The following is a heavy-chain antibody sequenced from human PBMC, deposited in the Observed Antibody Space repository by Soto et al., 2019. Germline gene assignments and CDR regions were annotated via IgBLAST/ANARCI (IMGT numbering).Heavy chain of an antibody. V-gene: IGHV1-24*01. CDR3: ATETYDSSGPDWYASFDY. J-gene: IGHJ4*02. D-gene: IGHD3-22*01. CDR2: FDPEDGET. Sequence: GPVKVSCKVSGYTLTELSMHWVRQAPGKGLEWMGGFDPEDGETIYAQKFQGRVTMTEDTSTDTAYMELSSLRSEDTAVYYCATETYDSSGPDWYASFDYWGQGTLVTVSS. CDR1: GYTLTELS.